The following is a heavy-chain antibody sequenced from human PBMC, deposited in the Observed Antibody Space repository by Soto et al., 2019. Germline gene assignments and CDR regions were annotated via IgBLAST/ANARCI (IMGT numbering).Heavy chain of an antibody. CDR2: IYYSGST. J-gene: IGHJ3*02. Sequence: QVQLQESGPGLVKPSQTLSLTCTVSGGSISSGGYYWSWIRQHPGKGLEWIGYIYYSGSTYYNPSLKSRVTISVDTSKNQCSLKLSSVTAADTAVYYCAREGTTVTTRDAFDIWGQGTMVTVSS. D-gene: IGHD4-17*01. V-gene: IGHV4-31*03. CDR3: AREGTTVTTRDAFDI. CDR1: GGSISSGGYY.